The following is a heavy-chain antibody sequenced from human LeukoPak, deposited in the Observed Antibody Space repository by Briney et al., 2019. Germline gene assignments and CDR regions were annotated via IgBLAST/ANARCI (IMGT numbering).Heavy chain of an antibody. D-gene: IGHD6-19*01. CDR2: ISYDGSNK. CDR3: ASIAVAGGDY. CDR1: GFTFSSYA. J-gene: IGHJ4*02. V-gene: IGHV3-30-3*01. Sequence: GGSLRLSCAASGFTFSSYAMHWVRQAPGKGLEWVAVISYDGSNKYYADSVKGRFTISRDNSKNTLYPQMNSLRAEDTAVYYCASIAVAGGDYWGQGTLVTVSS.